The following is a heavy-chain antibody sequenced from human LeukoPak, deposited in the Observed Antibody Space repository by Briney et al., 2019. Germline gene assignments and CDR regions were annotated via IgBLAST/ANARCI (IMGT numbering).Heavy chain of an antibody. CDR1: EFTFSSYS. CDR2: ISSSSSTI. CDR3: ARDDSSGYYYRILAY. D-gene: IGHD3-22*01. J-gene: IGHJ4*02. V-gene: IGHV3-48*02. Sequence: GGSLRLSCAASEFTFSSYSMNWVRQAPGKGLEWVSYISSSSSTIYYADSVKGRFTISRDNAKNSLYLQMNSLRDEDTAVYYCARDDSSGYYYRILAYWGQGTLVTVPS.